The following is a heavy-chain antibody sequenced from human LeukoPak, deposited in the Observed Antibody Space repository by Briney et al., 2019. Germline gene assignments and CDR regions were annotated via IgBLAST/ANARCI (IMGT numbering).Heavy chain of an antibody. J-gene: IGHJ6*02. CDR3: ARENSLGTYYYYYGMGV. Sequence: GGSLRLSCAASGFTFSSYAMHWVRQAPGKGLEWVAVISYDGSNKYYADSVKGRFTISRDNSKNTLYLQMNSLRAEDTAVYYCARENSLGTYYYYYGMGVWGQGTTVTVSS. CDR2: ISYDGSNK. V-gene: IGHV3-30-3*01. D-gene: IGHD3-10*01. CDR1: GFTFSSYA.